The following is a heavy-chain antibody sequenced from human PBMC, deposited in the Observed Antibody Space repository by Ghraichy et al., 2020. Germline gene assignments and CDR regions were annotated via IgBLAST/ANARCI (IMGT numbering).Heavy chain of an antibody. J-gene: IGHJ4*02. Sequence: GGSLRLSCAASGFTFSSYAMHWVRQAPGKGLEWVAVISYDGSNKYYADSVKGRFTISRDNSKNTLYLQMNSLRAEDTAVYYCARGNGYSIHATGLDYWGQGTLVTVSS. D-gene: IGHD5-18*01. CDR3: ARGNGYSIHATGLDY. CDR1: GFTFSSYA. V-gene: IGHV3-30*04. CDR2: ISYDGSNK.